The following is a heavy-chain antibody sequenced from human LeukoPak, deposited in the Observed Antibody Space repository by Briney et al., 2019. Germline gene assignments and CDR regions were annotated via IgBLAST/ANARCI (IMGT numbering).Heavy chain of an antibody. Sequence: GGSLRLSCAASGFTFSSYGMHWVRQAPGKGLEWVSVIYSGGSTYYADSVKGRFTISRDNSKNTLYLQMNSLRAEDTAVYYCARVPLNAVPYYYGMDVWGQGTTVTVSS. V-gene: IGHV3-53*01. CDR2: IYSGGST. CDR1: GFTFSSYG. J-gene: IGHJ6*02. D-gene: IGHD2-8*01. CDR3: ARVPLNAVPYYYGMDV.